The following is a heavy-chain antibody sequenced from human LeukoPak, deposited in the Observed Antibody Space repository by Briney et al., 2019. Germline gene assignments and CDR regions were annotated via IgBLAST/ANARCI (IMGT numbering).Heavy chain of an antibody. CDR3: ARSQSNNIVTTRTFEF. CDR1: GGSVTSSNHY. V-gene: IGHV4-39*01. J-gene: IGHJ4*02. D-gene: IGHD5-12*01. Sequence: PSETLSLTCTVSGGSVTSSNHYWGWIRQPPGKGLEWIGSIYHTGRTYYNPSLESRVTVSVDTSTNQFSLRLYSVTASDTAVYYCARSQSNNIVTTRTFEFWGQGTLVTVSS. CDR2: IYHTGRT.